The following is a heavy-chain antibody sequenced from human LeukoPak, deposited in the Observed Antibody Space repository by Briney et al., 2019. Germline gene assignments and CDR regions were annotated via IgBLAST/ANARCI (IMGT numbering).Heavy chain of an antibody. J-gene: IGHJ4*02. CDR1: GGSISSSSYY. Sequence: SETLSLTCTVSGGSISSSSYYWGWIRQPPGKGLEWIGSIYYSGSTYYNPSLKSRVTISVDTSKNQFSLKLSSVTAADTAVYYCARDIVVVPAAMNYFDYRGQGTLVTVSS. V-gene: IGHV4-39*07. D-gene: IGHD2-2*01. CDR2: IYYSGST. CDR3: ARDIVVVPAAMNYFDY.